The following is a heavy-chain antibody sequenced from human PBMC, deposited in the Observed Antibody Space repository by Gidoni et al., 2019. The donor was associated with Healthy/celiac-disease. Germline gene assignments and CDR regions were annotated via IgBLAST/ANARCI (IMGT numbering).Heavy chain of an antibody. D-gene: IGHD3-16*01. Sequence: GRFTISRNNPKNTLYLRMNSLRAEDTAVYYCAKWGDPTLDYWGQGTLVTVSS. CDR3: AKWGDPTLDY. V-gene: IGHV3-23*01. J-gene: IGHJ4*02.